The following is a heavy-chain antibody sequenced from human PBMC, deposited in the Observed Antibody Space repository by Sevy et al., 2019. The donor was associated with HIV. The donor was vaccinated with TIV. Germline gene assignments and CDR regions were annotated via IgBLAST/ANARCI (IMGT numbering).Heavy chain of an antibody. CDR1: GYAFTSYA. CDR3: ARDYFGSGTFYNGNFFDY. Sequence: ASVKVSCKASGYAFTSYAFHWVRQAAGQRLEWMGWINAGNGNTKYSEKFQGRVTITRDTSASTAYMELSSLRSEDTAVYYCARDYFGSGTFYNGNFFDYWGQGTLVTVSS. D-gene: IGHD3-10*01. V-gene: IGHV1-3*01. J-gene: IGHJ4*02. CDR2: INAGNGNT.